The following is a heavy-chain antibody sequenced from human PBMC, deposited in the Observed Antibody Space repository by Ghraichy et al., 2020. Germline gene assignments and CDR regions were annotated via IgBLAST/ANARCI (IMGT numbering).Heavy chain of an antibody. CDR1: GFTFSIYW. J-gene: IGHJ4*02. CDR2: INSDGSST. Sequence: GGSLRLSCEASGFTFSIYWMHWVRQAPGKGLVWVSRINSDGSSTNYADSVKGRFTISRDSAKNTLYLQMNSLRAEDTAVYYCARAPVDLAVAGFDYWGQGTLVTVSS. D-gene: IGHD6-19*01. V-gene: IGHV3-74*01. CDR3: ARAPVDLAVAGFDY.